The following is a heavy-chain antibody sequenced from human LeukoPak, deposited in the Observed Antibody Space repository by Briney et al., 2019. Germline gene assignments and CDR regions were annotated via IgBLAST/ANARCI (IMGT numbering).Heavy chain of an antibody. D-gene: IGHD3-10*01. CDR3: AKDLTITMVRGVPDLR. Sequence: PGGSLRLSCAASGFTFSSYAMTWVRQAPGKGLEWVSTVSGNGGTTFYADSVKGRFTISRDNSKNTMYLQMNSLRAEDTAIYYCAKDLTITMVRGVPDLRRGQGTLVTVSS. V-gene: IGHV3-23*01. CDR1: GFTFSSYA. J-gene: IGHJ4*02. CDR2: VSGNGGTT.